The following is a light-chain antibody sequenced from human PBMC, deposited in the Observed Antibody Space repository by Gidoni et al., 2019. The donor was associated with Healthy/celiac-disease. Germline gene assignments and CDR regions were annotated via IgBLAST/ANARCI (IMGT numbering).Light chain of an antibody. V-gene: IGKV3-15*01. CDR3: QQYNSWPALT. CDR2: GAS. Sequence: EIVMTQSPATLSVSPGERATLSCRASQSVSSNLAWYQQKPGQAPRLLIYGASTRATGIPSRCSGSGSGTEFTLPISSLQSEDFSVYYCQQYNSWPALTFXGXTKVEIK. J-gene: IGKJ4*01. CDR1: QSVSSN.